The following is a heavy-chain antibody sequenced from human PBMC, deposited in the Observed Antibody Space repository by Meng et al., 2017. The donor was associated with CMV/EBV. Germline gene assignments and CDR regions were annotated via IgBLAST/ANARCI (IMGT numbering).Heavy chain of an antibody. D-gene: IGHD4-23*01. CDR3: ARDRVVTRYYYYGMDV. CDR2: IYYSGST. Sequence: ESLKISCTVSGGSISSYYWGWIRQPPGKGLEWIGYIYYSGSTNYNPSLKSRVTISVDTSKNQFSLKLSSVTAADTAVYYCARDRVVTRYYYYGMDVWGQGTTVTVSS. CDR1: GGSISSYY. V-gene: IGHV4-59*01. J-gene: IGHJ6*02.